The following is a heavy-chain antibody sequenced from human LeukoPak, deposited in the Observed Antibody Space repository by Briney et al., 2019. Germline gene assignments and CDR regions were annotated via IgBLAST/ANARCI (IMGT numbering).Heavy chain of an antibody. D-gene: IGHD2-2*03. J-gene: IGHJ4*02. Sequence: PSVKVSCKASGYSLTDYHIHRLRQAPGQGLEWMGDINPGNGATKHAQKFQGRVTMTRDTSISTLYLDLSGLTPDDTAVYYCARDPQYTFGYPTYDYWGQGTLVTVSS. CDR3: ARDPQYTFGYPTYDY. CDR1: GYSLTDYH. CDR2: INPGNGAT. V-gene: IGHV1-2*02.